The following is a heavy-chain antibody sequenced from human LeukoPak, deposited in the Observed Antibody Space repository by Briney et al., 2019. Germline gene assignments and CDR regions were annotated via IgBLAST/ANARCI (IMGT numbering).Heavy chain of an antibody. CDR1: GGSFSGYY. CDR2: INHSGST. V-gene: IGHV4-34*01. Sequence: SETLSLTCAVYGGSFSGYYWSWIRQPPGKGLEWIGEINHSGSTNYNPSLKSRVTISVDTSKNQSSLKLSSVTAADTAVYYCARGRPYYDSSGYKIYFDYWGQGTLVTVSS. D-gene: IGHD3-22*01. J-gene: IGHJ4*02. CDR3: ARGRPYYDSSGYKIYFDY.